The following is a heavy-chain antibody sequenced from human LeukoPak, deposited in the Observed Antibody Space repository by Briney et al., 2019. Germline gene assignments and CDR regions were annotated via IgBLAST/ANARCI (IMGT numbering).Heavy chain of an antibody. J-gene: IGHJ4*02. CDR3: ARAGDSSGYYLTDFDY. V-gene: IGHV1-2*02. D-gene: IGHD3-22*01. CDR1: GYTFTGYY. CDR2: INPNSGGT. Sequence: ASVKVSCKASGYTFTGYYMHWVRQAPGQGLKWMGWINPNSGGTNYAQKFQGRVTMTRDTSISTAYMELSRLRSDDTAVYYCARAGDSSGYYLTDFDYWGQGTLVTVSS.